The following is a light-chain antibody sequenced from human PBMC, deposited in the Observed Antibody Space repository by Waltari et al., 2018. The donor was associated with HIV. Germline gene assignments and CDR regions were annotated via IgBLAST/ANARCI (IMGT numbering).Light chain of an antibody. CDR1: QSVLASSANQHY. V-gene: IGKV4-1*01. CDR3: QQYFLTPFT. Sequence: DIVMTQSPDSLAVSLGERATINCTSSQSVLASSANQHYLAWYQQRPGQPPTLLIYLASSREAGVPARFSGSGSGTDFALTISSLQAEDVAVYYCQQYFLTPFTFGGGTKVEIK. J-gene: IGKJ4*01. CDR2: LAS.